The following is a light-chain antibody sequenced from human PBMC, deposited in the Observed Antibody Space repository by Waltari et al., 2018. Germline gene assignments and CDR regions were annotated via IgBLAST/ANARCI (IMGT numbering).Light chain of an antibody. CDR2: GAS. J-gene: IGKJ4*01. Sequence: EIVLTHSPATLSLSPGERATLSCRASQSVCFSLAWYQQKPGQAPRLLIYGASKGATGMPARFSGSGSGTDFTLTISSLEPGDFAVYYCQQHSTWPLTFGGGTKVEIK. CDR3: QQHSTWPLT. CDR1: QSVCFS. V-gene: IGKV3-11*01.